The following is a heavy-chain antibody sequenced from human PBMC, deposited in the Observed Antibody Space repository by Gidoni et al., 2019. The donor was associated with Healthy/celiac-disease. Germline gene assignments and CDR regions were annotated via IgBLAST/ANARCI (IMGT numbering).Heavy chain of an antibody. CDR1: GGSISSGSYY. J-gene: IGHJ6*03. V-gene: IGHV4-61*02. CDR2: IYTSGST. D-gene: IGHD6-13*01. CDR3: ARDSGIARPYYYYMDV. Sequence: QVQLQESGPGLVKPSQTLSLTCTVSGGSISSGSYYWSWIRQPAGKGLEWIGRIYTSGSTNYNPSLKSRVTISVDTSKNQFSLKLSSVTAADTAVYYCARDSGIARPYYYYMDVWGKGTTVTVSS.